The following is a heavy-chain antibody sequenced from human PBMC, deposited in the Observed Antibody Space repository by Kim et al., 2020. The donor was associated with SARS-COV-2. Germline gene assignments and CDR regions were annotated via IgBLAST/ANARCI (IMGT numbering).Heavy chain of an antibody. Sequence: YNPSLQSRVTISVDTSKNQFSLKLSSVTAADTAVYYCARGPYYDSSGYDYWGQGTLVTVSS. D-gene: IGHD3-22*01. CDR3: ARGPYYDSSGYDY. J-gene: IGHJ4*02. V-gene: IGHV4-59*09.